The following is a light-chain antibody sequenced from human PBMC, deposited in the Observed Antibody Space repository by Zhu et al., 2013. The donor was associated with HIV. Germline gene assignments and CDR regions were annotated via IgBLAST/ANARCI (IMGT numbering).Light chain of an antibody. V-gene: IGKV4-1*01. CDR1: QSIFNTFTNKSN. CDR3: QQSFSIPRT. J-gene: IGKJ1*01. CDR2: WAS. Sequence: DTVMTQSPDSLAVSLGERATINCKSSQSIFNTFTNKSNLAWYQQKPRQPPKLLISWASTRESGVPDRFSGSGSGANFTLTISSLQAEDVAVYYCQQSFSIPRTFGQGTKVEIK.